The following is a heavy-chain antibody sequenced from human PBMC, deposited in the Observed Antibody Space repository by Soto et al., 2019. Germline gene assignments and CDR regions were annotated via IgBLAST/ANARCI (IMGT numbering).Heavy chain of an antibody. V-gene: IGHV3-53*01. D-gene: IGHD5-12*01. CDR1: GFTISGKKY. J-gene: IGHJ3*02. CDR2: LYDIDGS. Sequence: DVQLVESGGGLIQPGESLRLSCAAFGFTISGKKYVAWVRQAPGKGLEWVSALYDIDGSFYADSVKGRFTTSSDSSKTTVYLQMRDLSPEDTALYFCATWHLREHAYDIWGQGTMVTVSS. CDR3: ATWHLREHAYDI.